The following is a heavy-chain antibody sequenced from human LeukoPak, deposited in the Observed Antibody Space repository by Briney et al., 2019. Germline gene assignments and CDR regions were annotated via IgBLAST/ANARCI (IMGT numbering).Heavy chain of an antibody. Sequence: PSEALSLTCTVSGGSIGTYYWSWIRQPAGKGLEWIGYIYYSGSTNYNPSLKSRVTISVDTSKNQFSLKLSSVTAADTAVYYCASADDSSGYYYERWYFDLWGRGTLVTVSS. V-gene: IGHV4-59*01. CDR3: ASADDSSGYYYERWYFDL. D-gene: IGHD3-22*01. CDR2: IYYSGST. CDR1: GGSIGTYY. J-gene: IGHJ2*01.